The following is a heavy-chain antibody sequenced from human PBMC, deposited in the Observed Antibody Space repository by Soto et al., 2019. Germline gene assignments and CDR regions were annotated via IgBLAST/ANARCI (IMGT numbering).Heavy chain of an antibody. CDR1: GFTFRNYW. J-gene: IGHJ4*02. CDR3: ARGGVETFDY. CDR2: ISDYGRV. D-gene: IGHD3-3*01. V-gene: IGHV3-74*01. Sequence: ASLRLSCADSGFTFRNYWMHWVRQAPWKVLVWVSRISDYGRVNYADSVEGRFTISRDDAKSELYLQMSSLRLEDTAVYYCARGGVETFDYWGQGALVTVSS.